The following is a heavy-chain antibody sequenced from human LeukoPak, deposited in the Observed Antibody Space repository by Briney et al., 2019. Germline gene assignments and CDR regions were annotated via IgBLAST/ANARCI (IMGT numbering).Heavy chain of an antibody. CDR3: ARARGRYDILTGSRYYMDV. CDR2: IYTSGST. V-gene: IGHV4-61*02. CDR1: GGSISSGSYY. J-gene: IGHJ6*03. Sequence: PSETLSPTCTVSGGSISSGSYYWSWIRQPAGKGLEWIGRIYTSGSTNYNPSLKSRVTISVDTSKNQFFLKLSSVTAADTAVYYCARARGRYDILTGSRYYMDVWGKGTTVTISS. D-gene: IGHD3-9*01.